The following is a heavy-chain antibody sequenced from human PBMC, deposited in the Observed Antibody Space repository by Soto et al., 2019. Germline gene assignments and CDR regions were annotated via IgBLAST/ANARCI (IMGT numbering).Heavy chain of an antibody. V-gene: IGHV4-34*01. CDR2: INHSGST. J-gene: IGHJ6*02. CDR3: ARGLSITSLPGNYYGIDV. CDR1: GGCFAGYY. Sequence: SETLSLTFAVYGGCFAGYYWSWIRQPPGRPLEWIGEINHSGSTNYNPCLKSRVTISVDTSKNQFSLKLSSVTAADTAVYYYARGLSITSLPGNYYGIDVWGQGTTVTVYS. D-gene: IGHD3-3*01.